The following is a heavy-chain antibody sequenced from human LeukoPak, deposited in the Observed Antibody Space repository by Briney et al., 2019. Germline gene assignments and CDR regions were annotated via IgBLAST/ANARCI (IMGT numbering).Heavy chain of an antibody. V-gene: IGHV4-30-2*01. CDR1: GGSISSGGYY. CDR3: ARQDVDTAMNENY. D-gene: IGHD5-18*01. CDR2: IYHSGST. J-gene: IGHJ4*02. Sequence: SETLSLTCTVSGGSISSGGYYWSWIRQPPGKGLEWIGYIYHSGSTYYNPSLKSRVTISVDRSKNQFSLKLSSVTAADTAVYYCARQDVDTAMNENYWGQGTLVTVSS.